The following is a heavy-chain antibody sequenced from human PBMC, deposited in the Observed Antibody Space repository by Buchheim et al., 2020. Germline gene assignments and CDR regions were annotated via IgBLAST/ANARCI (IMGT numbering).Heavy chain of an antibody. CDR2: IYHDGSS. D-gene: IGHD3-16*01. V-gene: IGHV4-39*01. Sequence: QVQLQESGPGLVKPSETLSLTCTVSGGSVSSGSYYWSWIRQPPGKGLEWIGSIYHDGSSYYNPSLKSRVTLSADTSKNQFSLKLSSVTAADTAVYYCASPFTSSYDFDYWGQGTL. CDR1: GGSVSSGSYY. J-gene: IGHJ4*02. CDR3: ASPFTSSYDFDY.